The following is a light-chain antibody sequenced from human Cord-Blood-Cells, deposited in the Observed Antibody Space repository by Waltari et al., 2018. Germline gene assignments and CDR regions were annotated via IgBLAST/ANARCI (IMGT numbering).Light chain of an antibody. CDR2: AAS. CDR3: QQSYSTPC. CDR1: QSISSY. Sequence: DIQMTQSPSSLSASVGDRVTITCRASQSISSYLNWYQQKPGKAPKLLIYAASSLQSGVPSRFSGSGSETDFTLTISSLQPEDFATYYCQQSYSTPCFGGGTKVEIK. J-gene: IGKJ4*01. V-gene: IGKV1-39*01.